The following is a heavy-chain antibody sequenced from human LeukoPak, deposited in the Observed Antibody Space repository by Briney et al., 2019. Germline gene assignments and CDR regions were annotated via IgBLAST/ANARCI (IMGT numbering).Heavy chain of an antibody. V-gene: IGHV5-51*01. CDR1: GYSFTNYW. CDR3: ARLGYYDILTGYPITGGFDP. Sequence: GESLKISCKGSGYSFTNYWIGWVRQMPGKGLEWMGIIYPGDSAGDSDTRYSPSFRGQVTISADKSISTAYLQWSSLKASDTAMYYCARLGYYDILTGYPITGGFDPWGQGTLVTVSS. J-gene: IGHJ5*02. D-gene: IGHD3-9*01. CDR2: IYPGDSAGDSDT.